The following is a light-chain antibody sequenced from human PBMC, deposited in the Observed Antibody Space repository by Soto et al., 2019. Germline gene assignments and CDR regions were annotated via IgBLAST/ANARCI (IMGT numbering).Light chain of an antibody. Sequence: QSVLTQPPSASGTPGQRVTISCSGSSSNIGSNYVYWYQQLPGTAPKLLIYRNNQRPSGVPERFSGSKSGTAASLAISGLRSEDEADYYCAAWDDSLSGLFGTRTKVTVL. CDR2: RNN. CDR3: AAWDDSLSGL. V-gene: IGLV1-47*01. CDR1: SSNIGSNY. J-gene: IGLJ1*01.